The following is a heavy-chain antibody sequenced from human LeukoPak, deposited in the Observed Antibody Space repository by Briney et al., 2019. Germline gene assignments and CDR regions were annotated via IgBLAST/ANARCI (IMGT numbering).Heavy chain of an antibody. CDR1: GGSISSYY. J-gene: IGHJ5*02. CDR2: IYYSGST. Sequence: SETLSLTCTVSGGSISSYYWSWIRQPPGKGLEWIGYIYYSGSTNYNPSLKSRVTISVDTSKNQFSLKLSSVTAADTAVYYCARGQGDRGWFDPWGQGTLVTVSS. V-gene: IGHV4-59*08. CDR3: ARGQGDRGWFDP. D-gene: IGHD1-14*01.